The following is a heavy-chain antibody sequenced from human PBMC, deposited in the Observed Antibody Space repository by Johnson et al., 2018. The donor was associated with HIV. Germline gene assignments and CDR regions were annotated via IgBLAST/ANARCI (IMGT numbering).Heavy chain of an antibody. CDR3: ARFDSGWQWQGLDI. V-gene: IGHV3-30*04. CDR2: ISFDGGTK. Sequence: QVQLVESGGGVVQPGRSLRLSCAASGFTFSSYAMHWVRQAPGKGLEWVAIISFDGGTKYYADSVKGRFIISRDDSKDTLHLHMNSLRAEDTAVYYCARFDSGWQWQGLDIWGQGTMVTVSS. D-gene: IGHD6-19*01. J-gene: IGHJ3*02. CDR1: GFTFSSYA.